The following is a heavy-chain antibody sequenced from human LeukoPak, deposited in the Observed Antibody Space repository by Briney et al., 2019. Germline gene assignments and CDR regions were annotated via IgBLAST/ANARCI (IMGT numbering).Heavy chain of an antibody. J-gene: IGHJ4*02. CDR3: ARDHIQWELLPLFGY. V-gene: IGHV1-18*01. CDR1: GYTFTSYG. Sequence: ASVKVSCRASGYTFTSYGISWVRQAPGQGLEWMGWISAYNGNTNYAQKLQGRVTMTTDTSTSTAYMELRSLRSDDTAVYYCARDHIQWELLPLFGYWGQGTLVTVSS. CDR2: ISAYNGNT. D-gene: IGHD1-26*01.